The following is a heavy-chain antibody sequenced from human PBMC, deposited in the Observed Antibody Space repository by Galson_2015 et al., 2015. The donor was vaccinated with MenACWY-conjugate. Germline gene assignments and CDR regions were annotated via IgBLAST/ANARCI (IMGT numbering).Heavy chain of an antibody. V-gene: IGHV3-74*01. Sequence: SLRLSCAASGFTFSRYWMHWVRQSPGKGLEWVSRINSDGSAADYADSVKGRFTISRDNAKNTLYLQMNSLRAEDTAVYYCATYCSSPSFYANGSYWGQGTLVTVSS. CDR1: GFTFSRYW. D-gene: IGHD2-2*01. CDR3: ATYCSSPSFYANGSY. CDR2: INSDGSAA. J-gene: IGHJ1*01.